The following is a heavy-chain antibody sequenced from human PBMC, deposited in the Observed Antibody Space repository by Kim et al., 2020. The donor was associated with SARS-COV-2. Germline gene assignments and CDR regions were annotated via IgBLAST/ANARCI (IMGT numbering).Heavy chain of an antibody. CDR2: IYHSGST. CDR1: GGSISSSNW. Sequence: SETLSLTCAVSGGSISSSNWWSWVRQPPGKGLEWIGEIYHSGSTNYNPSLKSRVTISVDKSKNQFSLKLSSVTAADTAVYYCARGYSSGGYYYYYYGMDVWGQGTTVTVSS. J-gene: IGHJ6*02. D-gene: IGHD6-19*01. CDR3: ARGYSSGGYYYYYYGMDV. V-gene: IGHV4-4*02.